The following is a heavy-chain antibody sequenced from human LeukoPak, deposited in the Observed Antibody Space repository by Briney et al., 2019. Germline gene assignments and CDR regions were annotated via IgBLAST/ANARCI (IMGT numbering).Heavy chain of an antibody. D-gene: IGHD6-25*01. Sequence: PSETLSLTCTVSGGSISSSSYYWGWIRQPPGKGLEWIGSIYYSGSTYYDPSLKSRVTISVDTSKNQFSLKLSSVTAADTAVYYCARGLSGGDYWGQGTLVTVSS. CDR2: IYYSGST. CDR1: GGSISSSSYY. V-gene: IGHV4-39*07. J-gene: IGHJ4*02. CDR3: ARGLSGGDY.